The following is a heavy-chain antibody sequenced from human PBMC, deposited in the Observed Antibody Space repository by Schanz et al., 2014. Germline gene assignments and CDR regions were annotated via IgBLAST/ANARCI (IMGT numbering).Heavy chain of an antibody. CDR2: IKQDGSEK. D-gene: IGHD4-4*01. J-gene: IGHJ6*02. Sequence: EVQLVESGGGLVQPGGSLRLSCAASGFTFSSYWMSWVRQAPGKGLEWVANIKQDGSEKYYVDSVQGRFTISRDNAKNSLYLQMNSLRAEDTALYYCAKDRQTTVNRVGYYYGMDVWGQGTTVTVSS. V-gene: IGHV3-7*03. CDR3: AKDRQTTVNRVGYYYGMDV. CDR1: GFTFSSYW.